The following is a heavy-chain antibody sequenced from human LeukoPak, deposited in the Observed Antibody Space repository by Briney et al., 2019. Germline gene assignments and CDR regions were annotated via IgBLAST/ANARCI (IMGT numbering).Heavy chain of an antibody. V-gene: IGHV3-21*01. Sequence: GGSLRLSCAASGFTFSSYSMNWVRQAPGKGLEWVSSISSSSSYIYYADSVKGRFTISRDNAKNSLYLQMNGLRAEDTAVYYCARGSSLVAGFYYGMDVWGKGTTVTVSS. CDR3: ARGSSLVAGFYYGMDV. CDR2: ISSSSSYI. J-gene: IGHJ6*04. CDR1: GFTFSSYS. D-gene: IGHD6-19*01.